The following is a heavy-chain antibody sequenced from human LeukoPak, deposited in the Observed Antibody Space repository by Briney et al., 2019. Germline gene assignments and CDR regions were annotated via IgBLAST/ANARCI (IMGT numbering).Heavy chain of an antibody. D-gene: IGHD4-23*01. Sequence: GGSLSLSWAASGFTFSSYDWNWFRKPPGKGLEWVSYISSSGDVIYYADSVKGRFTISRENAKNSVYLQMNSLRAEDTALYYCARDHYGSKHFDSWGQGTLVTVSS. CDR2: ISSSGDVI. CDR1: GFTFSSYD. J-gene: IGHJ4*02. V-gene: IGHV3-48*03. CDR3: ARDHYGSKHFDS.